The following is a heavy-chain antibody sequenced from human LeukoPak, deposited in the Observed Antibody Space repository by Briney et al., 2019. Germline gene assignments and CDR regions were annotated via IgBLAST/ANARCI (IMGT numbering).Heavy chain of an antibody. J-gene: IGHJ4*02. CDR1: GGSISSYY. CDR3: ARDLTAAAWWEPGAYFDY. Sequence: SETLSLTCTVSGGSISSYYWSWIRQPAGKGLEWIGRIYTSGSTNYNPSLKSRVTMSVDTSKNQFSLKLSSVTAADTAAYYCARDLTAAAWWEPGAYFDYWGQGTLVTVSS. CDR2: IYTSGST. D-gene: IGHD1-26*01. V-gene: IGHV4-4*07.